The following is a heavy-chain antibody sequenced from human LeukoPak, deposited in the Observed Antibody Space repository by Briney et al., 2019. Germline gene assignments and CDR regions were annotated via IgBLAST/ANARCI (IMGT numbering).Heavy chain of an antibody. V-gene: IGHV1-69*04. Sequence: GASVKVSCKASGGTFSSYAISWVRQAPGQGLEWMGRIIPILGIANYAQKFQGRVTMTADKSTSTANMELSSLRSEDTAVYYCARSIRGGPITPDYWGQGTLVTVSS. CDR2: IIPILGIA. D-gene: IGHD5-24*01. CDR3: ARSIRGGPITPDY. J-gene: IGHJ4*02. CDR1: GGTFSSYA.